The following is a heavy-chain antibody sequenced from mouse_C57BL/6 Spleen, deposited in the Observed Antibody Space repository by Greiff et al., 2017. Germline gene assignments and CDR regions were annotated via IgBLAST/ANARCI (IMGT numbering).Heavy chain of an antibody. CDR1: GFNIKDYY. CDR3: TTYYGSSYEGFAY. V-gene: IGHV14-1*01. CDR2: IDPEDGDT. D-gene: IGHD1-1*01. J-gene: IGHJ3*01. Sequence: EVQLQQSGAELVRPGASVKLSCTASGFNIKDYYMHWVKQRPEQGLEWIGRIDPEDGDTEYAPKFQGKATMTADTSSNTAYLQLSSLTSEDTAVYYCTTYYGSSYEGFAYWGQGTLVTVSA.